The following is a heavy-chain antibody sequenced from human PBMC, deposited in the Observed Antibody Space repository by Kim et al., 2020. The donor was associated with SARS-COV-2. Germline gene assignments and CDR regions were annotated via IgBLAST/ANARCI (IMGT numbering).Heavy chain of an antibody. J-gene: IGHJ4*02. Sequence: DSVTGQFTISRDNSKNTLYLQMNSLRAEDTAVHYCAKDPQYSSCWEWFDYWGQGTLVTVSS. CDR3: AKDPQYSSCWEWFDY. V-gene: IGHV3-23*01. D-gene: IGHD6-19*01.